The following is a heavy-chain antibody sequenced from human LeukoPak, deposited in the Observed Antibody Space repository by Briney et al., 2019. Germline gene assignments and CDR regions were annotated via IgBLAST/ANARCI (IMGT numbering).Heavy chain of an antibody. CDR3: ARHGYGDIFDY. D-gene: IGHD4-17*01. CDR1: GFTFSSYS. J-gene: IGHJ4*02. Sequence: PGGSLRLSCAASGFTFSSYSTNWVRQAPGKGLEWIGSIYHSVSTYYNPSIKSRVTISVDTSKNQFSLNLSSVTAADTAVYYCARHGYGDIFDYWGQGTLVTVSS. V-gene: IGHV4-38-2*01. CDR2: IYHSVST.